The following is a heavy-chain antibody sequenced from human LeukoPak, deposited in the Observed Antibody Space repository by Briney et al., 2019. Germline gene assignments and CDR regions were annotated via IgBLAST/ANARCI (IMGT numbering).Heavy chain of an antibody. CDR2: IYYSGST. CDR1: GGSISSYY. J-gene: IGHJ4*02. D-gene: IGHD6-13*01. V-gene: IGHV4-59*08. CDR3: ARGIAAASGYFGY. Sequence: SENMSLTCTVTGGSISSYYWSWIRQPLGKGLEWIGYIYYSGSTNYNPSLKSRVTISVDTSKNQFSLKLSSVTAADTAVYYCARGIAAASGYFGYWGQGTLVTVSS.